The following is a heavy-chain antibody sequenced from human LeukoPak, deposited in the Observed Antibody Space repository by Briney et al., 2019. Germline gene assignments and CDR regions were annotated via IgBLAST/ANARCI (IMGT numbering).Heavy chain of an antibody. D-gene: IGHD6-13*01. V-gene: IGHV1-8*01. CDR1: GYTFTSYD. CDR2: MNPNSGNT. CDR3: ARGGSSSWYVDYYYYYMDV. Sequence: ASVKVSCKASGYTFTSYDINWVRQATGQGLEWMGWMNPNSGNTGYAQKFQGRVTMTRNTSISTAYMELSSLRSEDTAVCYCARGGSSSWYVDYYYYYMDVWGKGTTVTVSS. J-gene: IGHJ6*03.